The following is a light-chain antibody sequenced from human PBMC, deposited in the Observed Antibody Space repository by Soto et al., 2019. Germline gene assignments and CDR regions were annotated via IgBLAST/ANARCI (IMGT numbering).Light chain of an antibody. Sequence: ESVLTQSPGTLSLSPGERATLSCRASQSVSSSYLAWYQQKPGQAPRLLIYGASSRATGIPDTFSGSGSGTDFTLTISRLEPEDFAVYYCHQYGSSPRTFGQGTKVEIK. CDR1: QSVSSSY. V-gene: IGKV3-20*01. CDR3: HQYGSSPRT. CDR2: GAS. J-gene: IGKJ1*01.